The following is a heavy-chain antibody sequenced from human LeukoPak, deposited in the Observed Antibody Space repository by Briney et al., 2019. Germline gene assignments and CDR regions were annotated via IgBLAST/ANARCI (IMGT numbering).Heavy chain of an antibody. CDR1: GFTFDKYA. CDR3: AKTPYYDSTGYYHYYYYAMDV. V-gene: IGHV3-23*01. CDR2: ISAGGSNT. Sequence: GGSLRLSCAASGFTFDKYAMTWVRQAPGKGLEWVSAISAGGSNTYYADSVKGRFTVSRDTSKNTLYLQMHSLGAEDTAVYYCAKTPYYDSTGYYHYYYYAMDVWGQGTTVTVSS. J-gene: IGHJ6*02. D-gene: IGHD3-22*01.